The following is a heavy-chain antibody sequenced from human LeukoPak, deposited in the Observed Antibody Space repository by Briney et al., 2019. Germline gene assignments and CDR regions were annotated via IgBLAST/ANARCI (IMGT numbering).Heavy chain of an antibody. J-gene: IGHJ4*02. D-gene: IGHD6-13*01. CDR3: ARRGRSSSWFFDY. CDR2: IKQDGSEK. CDR1: GFTFSSYW. V-gene: IGHV3-7*01. Sequence: GGSLRLSCAASGFTFSSYWMSWVRRAPGKGLEWVANIKQDGSEKYYVDSVKGRFTISRDNAKNSLYLQMNSLRAEDTAVYYCARRGRSSSWFFDYWGQGTLVTVSS.